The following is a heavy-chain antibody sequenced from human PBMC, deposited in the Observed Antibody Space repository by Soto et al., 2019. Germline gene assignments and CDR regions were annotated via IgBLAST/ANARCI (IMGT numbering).Heavy chain of an antibody. CDR2: IIPMFGTA. J-gene: IGHJ4*02. CDR3: ARDLDYYGSGNYYNRIDY. V-gene: IGHV1-69*01. D-gene: IGHD3-10*01. Sequence: QVQLVQSGAEVKKPGSSVKVSCKVSGGPFSDYAVSWVRQAPGQGLEWMGGIIPMFGTANYAQKFHGRVTITADESTTTAYMELSSLRSEDTAVYYCARDLDYYGSGNYYNRIDYWGQGTLVTVSS. CDR1: GGPFSDYA.